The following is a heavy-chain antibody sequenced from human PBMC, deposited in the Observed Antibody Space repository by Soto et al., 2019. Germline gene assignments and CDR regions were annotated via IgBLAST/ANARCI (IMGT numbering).Heavy chain of an antibody. CDR2: MWYDGSYS. V-gene: IGHV3-33*01. Sequence: QVLLLESGGGVVQPGTSLRLSCAASGFTFRKHVMHWVRQSPGKGLEWLAAMWYDGSYSYQADSVRGRFTFSRDNSKNTLYVQMNDLRPEDTAVYYCAREAEAFDLWGQGTMVIVSS. CDR1: GFTFRKHV. J-gene: IGHJ3*01. CDR3: AREAEAFDL.